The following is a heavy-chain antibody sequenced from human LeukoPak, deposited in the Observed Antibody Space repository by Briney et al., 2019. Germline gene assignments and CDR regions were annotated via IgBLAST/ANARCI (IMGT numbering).Heavy chain of an antibody. D-gene: IGHD3-3*01. CDR1: GGSISSYY. J-gene: IGHJ4*02. CDR2: IYYSGST. CDR3: ARGRKTIFGVVIISSYFDY. Sequence: SETLSLTCTVSGGSISSYYWSWIRQPPGKGLEWIGYIYYSGSTNYNPSLKSRVTISVDTSKNQFSLKLSSVTAADTAVYYCARGRKTIFGVVIISSYFDYWGQGTLVTVSS. V-gene: IGHV4-59*12.